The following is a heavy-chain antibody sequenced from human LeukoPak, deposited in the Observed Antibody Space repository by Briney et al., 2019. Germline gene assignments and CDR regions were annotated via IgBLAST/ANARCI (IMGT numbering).Heavy chain of an antibody. D-gene: IGHD3-10*01. CDR3: ARKITYYYGSGSLNWFDP. CDR2: INPNSGGT. CDR1: GYTFTGYY. Sequence: ASVKVSCKTSGYTFTGYYMHWVRQAPGQGLEWMGWINPNSGGTNYAPKFQGRVTMTRDTSISTAYMELSRLRSDDTAVYYCARKITYYYGSGSLNWFDPWGQGTLVTVSS. V-gene: IGHV1-2*02. J-gene: IGHJ5*02.